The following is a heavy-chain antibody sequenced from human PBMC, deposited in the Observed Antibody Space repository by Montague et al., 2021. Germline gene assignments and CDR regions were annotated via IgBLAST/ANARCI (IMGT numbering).Heavy chain of an antibody. CDR1: GGSLSEYY. CDR2: VRHIGST. V-gene: IGHV4-34*01. D-gene: IGHD3-10*01. Sequence: SETLSLTCGVYGGSLSEYYWTWIRQSPEKGLEWIGEVRHIGSTNYNPSLQSRVTTSVDRSKNQFSLKLRSVTAADTAVYYCASDRGPFDYWGQGTVVTVSS. J-gene: IGHJ4*02. CDR3: ASDRGPFDY.